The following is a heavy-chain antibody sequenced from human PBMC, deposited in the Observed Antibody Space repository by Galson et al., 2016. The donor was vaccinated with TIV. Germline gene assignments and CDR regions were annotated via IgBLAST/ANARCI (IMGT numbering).Heavy chain of an antibody. CDR2: TYYRSTWYN. CDR3: ARATPSVFGIIMTLDS. D-gene: IGHD3-16*01. CDR1: GDSVSSTSAA. J-gene: IGHJ4*02. Sequence: CAISGDSVSSTSAAWSWIRQSPSRGLEWLGRTYYRSTWYNDYAASLKRRITINPDTSKNQFSLQLTSVTPEDAAVYYCARATPSVFGIIMTLDSWGQGTLVTVSS. V-gene: IGHV6-1*01.